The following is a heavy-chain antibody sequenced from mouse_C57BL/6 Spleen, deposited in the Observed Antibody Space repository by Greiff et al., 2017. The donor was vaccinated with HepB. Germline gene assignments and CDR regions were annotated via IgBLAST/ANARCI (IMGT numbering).Heavy chain of an antibody. CDR3: ARQEDDYDDAMDY. CDR1: GFTFSSYG. CDR2: ISSGGSYT. Sequence: EVQLQESGGDLVKPGGSLKLSCAASGFTFSSYGMSWVRQTPDKRLEWVATISSGGSYTYYPDSVKGRFTISRDNAKNTLYLQMSSLKSEDTAMYYCARQEDDYDDAMDYWGQGTSVTVSS. V-gene: IGHV5-6*01. J-gene: IGHJ4*01. D-gene: IGHD2-4*01.